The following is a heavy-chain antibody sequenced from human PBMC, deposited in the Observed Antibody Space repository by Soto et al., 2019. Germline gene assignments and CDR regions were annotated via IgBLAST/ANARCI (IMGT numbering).Heavy chain of an antibody. D-gene: IGHD6-13*01. Sequence: ASVKVSCKASGYTLTSYDINWVRQATGQGLEWMGWMNPNSGNTGYAQKFQGRVTMTRNTSISTAYMELSSLRSEDTAVYYCARGKQQLVRAHYYMDVWGKGTTVTSP. CDR2: MNPNSGNT. CDR3: ARGKQQLVRAHYYMDV. V-gene: IGHV1-8*01. J-gene: IGHJ6*03. CDR1: GYTLTSYD.